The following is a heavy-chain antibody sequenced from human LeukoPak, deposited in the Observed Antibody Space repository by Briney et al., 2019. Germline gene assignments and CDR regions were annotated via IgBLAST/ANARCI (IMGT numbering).Heavy chain of an antibody. CDR1: GGSISSGDYY. J-gene: IGHJ5*02. V-gene: IGHV4-30-4*08. CDR2: IYYSGST. D-gene: IGHD6-25*01. Sequence: SETLSLTXTVSGGSISSGDYYWSWIRQPPGKGLEWIGYIYYSGSTYYNPSLKSRVTISVDTSKNQFSLKLSSVTAADTAVYYCARGTAKYSSGNWFDPWGQGTLVTVSS. CDR3: ARGTAKYSSGNWFDP.